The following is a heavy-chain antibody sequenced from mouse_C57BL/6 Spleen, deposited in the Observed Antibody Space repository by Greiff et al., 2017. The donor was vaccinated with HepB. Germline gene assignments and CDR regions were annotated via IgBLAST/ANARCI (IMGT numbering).Heavy chain of an antibody. D-gene: IGHD1-1*01. CDR3: ARRGSPTKAWFAY. V-gene: IGHV1-55*01. CDR1: GYTFTSYW. Sequence: QVQLQQPGAELVKPGASVKMSCKASGYTFTSYWITWVKQRPGQGLEWIGDIYPGSGSTNYNEKFKSKATLTVDTSSSTAYMQLSSLTSEDSAVYYCARRGSPTKAWFAYWGQGTLVTVSA. CDR2: IYPGSGST. J-gene: IGHJ3*01.